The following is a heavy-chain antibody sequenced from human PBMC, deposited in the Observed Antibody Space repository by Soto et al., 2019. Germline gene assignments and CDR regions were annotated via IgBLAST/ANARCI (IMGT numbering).Heavy chain of an antibody. J-gene: IGHJ4*02. Sequence: NPGGSLRLSCAASGFTFSNAWMSWVRQAPGKGLEWVGRIKSKTDGGTTDYAAPVKGRFTISRDDSKNTLYLQMNSLKTEDTAVYYCTTGVLWFGGEYFDYWGQGTLVTVSS. CDR1: GFTFSNAW. V-gene: IGHV3-15*01. CDR3: TTGVLWFGGEYFDY. D-gene: IGHD3-10*01. CDR2: IKSKTDGGTT.